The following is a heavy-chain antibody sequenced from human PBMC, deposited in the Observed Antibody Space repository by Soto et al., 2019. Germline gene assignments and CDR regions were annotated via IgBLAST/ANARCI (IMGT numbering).Heavy chain of an antibody. CDR3: ARVVYDSSGYYYGY. D-gene: IGHD3-22*01. Sequence: QVQLQESGPGLVKPSETLSLTCTVSGGSISSYYWSWIRQPPGKGLEWIGYIYYSGSTNYNPSLKRRVTISVDTPKNQSALKLSSVTAADTAVYYCARVVYDSSGYYYGYWGQGTLVTVSS. J-gene: IGHJ4*02. CDR2: IYYSGST. V-gene: IGHV4-59*08. CDR1: GGSISSYY.